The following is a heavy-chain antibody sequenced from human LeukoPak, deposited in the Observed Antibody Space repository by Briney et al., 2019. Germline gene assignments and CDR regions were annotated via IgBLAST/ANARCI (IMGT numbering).Heavy chain of an antibody. CDR1: GYTFTSYY. CDR2: INPSGGST. Sequence: GASVKVSCKASGYTFTSYYMHWVRQAPGQGLEWMGIINPSGGSTSYALKFQGRVTMTRGTSTSTVYMELSSLRSEDTAVYYCARAPDGYNYEDYFDYWGQGTLVTVSS. CDR3: ARAPDGYNYEDYFDY. J-gene: IGHJ4*02. V-gene: IGHV1-46*01. D-gene: IGHD5-24*01.